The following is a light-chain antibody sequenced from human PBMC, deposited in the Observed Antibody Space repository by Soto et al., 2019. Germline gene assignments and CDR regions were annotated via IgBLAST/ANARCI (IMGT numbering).Light chain of an antibody. J-gene: IGKJ4*01. V-gene: IGKV3-20*01. CDR2: GSS. CDR1: QSVGSF. CDR3: QQYNSSPLT. Sequence: DIVLTHSPDTLSLSPGERVTLSCRASQSVGSFLAWYQPKPGQTPRLLIFGSSNRATGVPDRFSGSGSGTDFTLNINRPEPEDFAVYFCQQYNSSPLTFGGGTRVEIK.